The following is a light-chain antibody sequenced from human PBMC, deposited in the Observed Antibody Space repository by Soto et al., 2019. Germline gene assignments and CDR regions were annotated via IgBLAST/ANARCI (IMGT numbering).Light chain of an antibody. V-gene: IGLV2-14*01. CDR3: SSYTSSSTLYV. J-gene: IGLJ1*01. CDR2: EVS. CDR1: TRDVGGYNY. Sequence: QSALTQPASVSGSPGQSPPPPPPPPTRDVGGYNYVSWYQQHPGKAPKLMIYEVSNRPSGVSNRFSGSKSGNTASLTISGLQAEDEADYYCSSYTSSSTLYVFGTGTKVTVL.